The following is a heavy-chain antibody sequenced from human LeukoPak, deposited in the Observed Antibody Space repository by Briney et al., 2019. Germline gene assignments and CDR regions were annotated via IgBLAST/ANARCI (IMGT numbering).Heavy chain of an antibody. D-gene: IGHD6-13*01. J-gene: IGHJ6*03. CDR1: GFTFSRYS. V-gene: IGHV3-21*01. CDR3: ARDGSSWYSLYYMDV. CDR2: ISGSNSYI. Sequence: GGSLRLSCAASGFTFSRYSMNWVRQAPGKGLEWVSSISGSNSYIYYADSMKGRFTISRDNAKNSLYLQMNSLRAEDTAVYYCARDGSSWYSLYYMDVWGKGTTVTVSS.